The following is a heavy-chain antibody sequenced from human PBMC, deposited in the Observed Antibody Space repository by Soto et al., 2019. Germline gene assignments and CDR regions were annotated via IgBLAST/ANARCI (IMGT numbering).Heavy chain of an antibody. V-gene: IGHV3-7*03. Sequence: GGSLRLSCAASGFTFSNYWMSWVRQAPGKGLEWVANIKEDGSETYYVDSVKGRFTISRDTAKNSLYLQMNSLRVEDTAVYYCPSSRPPYSSSWVYWGHGTLVTVSS. CDR3: PSSRPPYSSSWVY. D-gene: IGHD6-13*01. CDR2: IKEDGSET. CDR1: GFTFSNYW. J-gene: IGHJ4*01.